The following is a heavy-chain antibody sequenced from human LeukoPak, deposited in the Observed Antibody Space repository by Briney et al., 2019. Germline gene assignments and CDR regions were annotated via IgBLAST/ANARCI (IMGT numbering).Heavy chain of an antibody. CDR2: ISSSSSYI. J-gene: IGHJ6*03. CDR3: ARWGEMDSGGSWADYYYYYYMDV. CDR1: GFTFSSYS. Sequence: GGSLRLSCAASGFTFSSYSMNWVRQAPGKGLEWVSSISSSSSYIYYADSVKGRFTISRDNAKNSLYLQMNSLRAEDTAVYYCARWGEMDSGGSWADYYYYYYMDVWGKGTTVTISS. D-gene: IGHD2-15*01. V-gene: IGHV3-21*01.